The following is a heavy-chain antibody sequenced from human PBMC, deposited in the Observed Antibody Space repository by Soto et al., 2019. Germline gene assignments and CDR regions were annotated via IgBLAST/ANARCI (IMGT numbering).Heavy chain of an antibody. J-gene: IGHJ3*02. CDR2: ISYDGSNK. CDR1: GFTFSSYA. Sequence: VQLVESGGGVVQPGRSLRLSCAASGFTFSSYAMHWVRQAPGKGLEWVAVISYDGSNKYYADSVKGRFTISRDNSKNTLYLQMNSLRAEDTAVYYCARGAGTHIKQLVRAFDIWGQGTMVTVSS. D-gene: IGHD6-6*01. V-gene: IGHV3-30-3*01. CDR3: ARGAGTHIKQLVRAFDI.